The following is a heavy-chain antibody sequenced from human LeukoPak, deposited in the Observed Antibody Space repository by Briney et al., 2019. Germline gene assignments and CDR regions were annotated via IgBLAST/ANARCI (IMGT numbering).Heavy chain of an antibody. V-gene: IGHV1-18*01. CDR3: ARARSPDYDFWSGYGTPYDY. Sequence: ASVKVSCKASGYTFTSYGISWVRQAPGQGLEWMGWISAYNGNTNYAQKLQGRVTMTTDTSTSTAYMGLRSLRSDDTAVYYCARARSPDYDFWSGYGTPYDYWGQGTLVTVSS. D-gene: IGHD3-3*01. J-gene: IGHJ4*02. CDR1: GYTFTSYG. CDR2: ISAYNGNT.